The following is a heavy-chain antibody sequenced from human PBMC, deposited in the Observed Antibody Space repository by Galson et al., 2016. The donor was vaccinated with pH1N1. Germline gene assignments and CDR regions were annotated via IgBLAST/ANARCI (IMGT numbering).Heavy chain of an antibody. V-gene: IGHV1-18*01. CDR3: ASRRILDYSGGSCYLDS. D-gene: IGHD2-15*01. CDR1: GYTFTTYG. CDR2: ISTYTGNA. Sequence: SVKVSCKASGYTFTTYGIDWVRQAPGQGLEWMGWISTYTGNAKYAQKFQGRLTLTTDPFTNIAYMDLRSLTSDDTATYFCASRRILDYSGGSCYLDSWGQGTLVTVSS. J-gene: IGHJ4*02.